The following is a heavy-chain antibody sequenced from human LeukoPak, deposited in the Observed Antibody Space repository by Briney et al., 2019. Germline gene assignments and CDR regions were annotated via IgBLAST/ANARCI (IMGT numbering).Heavy chain of an antibody. V-gene: IGHV3-23*01. Sequence: GGSLRLSCAASGFTFSSYAMSWVRQAPGRGLEWVSAISGSGGTTHYADSVKGRFTISRDNSKNTLYLQTNSLRAEDTAVYYCAKKYYDSNGSVDHWGQGTLVTVSS. J-gene: IGHJ4*02. D-gene: IGHD3-22*01. CDR3: AKKYYDSNGSVDH. CDR2: ISGSGGTT. CDR1: GFTFSSYA.